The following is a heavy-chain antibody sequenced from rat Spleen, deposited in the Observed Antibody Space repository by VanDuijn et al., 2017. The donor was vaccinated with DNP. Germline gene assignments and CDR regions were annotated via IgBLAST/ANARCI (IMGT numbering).Heavy chain of an antibody. CDR3: ARWGDY. Sequence: QVQLKESGPGLVQPSQTLSLTCTVSGFSLTSYTVNWVRQPPGKGLEWIAAISSGGNTYYNSALKSRLSISRDTSKSQVFLKMNSLQTEDTAMYFCARWGDYWGQGVMVTVSS. CDR1: GFSLTSYT. V-gene: IGHV2-6*01. J-gene: IGHJ2*01. CDR2: ISSGGNT.